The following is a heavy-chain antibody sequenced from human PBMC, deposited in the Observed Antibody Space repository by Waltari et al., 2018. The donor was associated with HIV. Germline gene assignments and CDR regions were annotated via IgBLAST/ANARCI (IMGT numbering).Heavy chain of an antibody. J-gene: IGHJ5*02. CDR2: LYFDGIS. CDR3: AKGMKFYGP. D-gene: IGHD3-16*01. CDR1: GFSVLDNY. V-gene: IGHV3-53*05. Sequence: EVQLETTGGDLVLPGESLRPSCAVLGFSVLDNYITWIRQSPGSGREWVSVLYFDGISHYSESVRGRFVVSRDSSKNTVFLHMNDLKLEDTALYFCAKGMKFYGPWGQGTQVTVSP.